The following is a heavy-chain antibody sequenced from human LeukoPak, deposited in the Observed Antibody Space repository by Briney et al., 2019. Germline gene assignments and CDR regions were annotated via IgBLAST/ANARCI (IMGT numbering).Heavy chain of an antibody. D-gene: IGHD1-14*01. V-gene: IGHV4-39*07. Sequence: SETLSLTCTVSGGSISSSSYYWGWIRQPPGKGLEWIGSTYYSGSTYYNPSLKSRVTISVDTSKNQFSLKLSSVTAADTAVYYCARDNRGYYYYYMDVWGKGTTVTVSS. CDR2: TYYSGST. CDR3: ARDNRGYYYYYMDV. J-gene: IGHJ6*03. CDR1: GGSISSSSYY.